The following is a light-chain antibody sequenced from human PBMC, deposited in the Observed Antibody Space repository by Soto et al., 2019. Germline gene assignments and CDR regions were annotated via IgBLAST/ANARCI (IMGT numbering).Light chain of an antibody. CDR2: DNQ. V-gene: IGLV1-51*01. J-gene: IGLJ2*01. Sequence: QSVLTQPPSVSAAPGQKVTISCSGSSSNVGKNFVSWYRHVPGKAPKLLIYDNQKRPSGIPDRFSASKSGTSATLDITGLHTGDEADYYCGTWDSSLTIGVIFGGGTKLTVL. CDR1: SSNVGKNF. CDR3: GTWDSSLTIGVI.